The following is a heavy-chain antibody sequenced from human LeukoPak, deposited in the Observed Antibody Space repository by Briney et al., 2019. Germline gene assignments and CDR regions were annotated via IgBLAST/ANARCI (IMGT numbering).Heavy chain of an antibody. V-gene: IGHV3-30-3*01. CDR1: GFTFSSYE. CDR3: ARGGGAVAGTDWPYDY. J-gene: IGHJ4*02. CDR2: ISSDGSNK. D-gene: IGHD6-19*01. Sequence: GGSLRLSCAASGFTFSSYEMHWVRQAPGKGLEWVAAISSDGSNKYYADSVKGRFTISRDNSKNTLYLQMNSLRAEDTAVYYCARGGGAVAGTDWPYDYWGQGNLVTVSS.